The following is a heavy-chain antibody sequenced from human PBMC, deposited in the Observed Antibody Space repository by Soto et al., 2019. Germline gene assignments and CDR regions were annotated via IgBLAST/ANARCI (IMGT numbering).Heavy chain of an antibody. Sequence: ASVKVSCKASGYTFTVYYMHWVRQAPGQGLEWMGWINPKSGGTMYPQKFQGRVTMTWDTSISTAYMALTRLRSDDTAVYYCARDVAKGGGSEGFDYWGQGTLVTVSS. CDR2: INPKSGGT. CDR3: ARDVAKGGGSEGFDY. V-gene: IGHV1-2*02. CDR1: GYTFTVYY. D-gene: IGHD1-26*01. J-gene: IGHJ4*02.